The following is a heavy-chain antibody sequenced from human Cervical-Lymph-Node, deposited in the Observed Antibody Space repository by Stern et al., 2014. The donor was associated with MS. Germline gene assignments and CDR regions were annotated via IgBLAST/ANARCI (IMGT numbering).Heavy chain of an antibody. CDR3: ARDTNRFCGGDY. J-gene: IGHJ4*02. V-gene: IGHV3-30*01. CDR2: ISFDGSNE. D-gene: IGHD2-21*01. CDR1: GFMLRNYA. Sequence: QVQLVQSGGGVVQPGRSLRLSCAASGFMLRNYAMHWVRQAPGKGLEWVAVISFDGSNEYYADSVKGRFTISRDNSKNTLSLQMNSLRVEDTAVYYCARDTNRFCGGDYWGQGTLVTVPS.